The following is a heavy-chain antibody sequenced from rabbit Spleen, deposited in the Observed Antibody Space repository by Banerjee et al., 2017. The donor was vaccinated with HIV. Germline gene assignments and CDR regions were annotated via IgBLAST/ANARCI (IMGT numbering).Heavy chain of an antibody. J-gene: IGHJ4*01. CDR3: ARGLSSDYPCYFNL. CDR2: IYSGSSGST. CDR1: GFDFTSTYY. D-gene: IGHD1-1*01. V-gene: IGHV1S40*01. Sequence: QSLEESGGDLVKPGASLTLTCKASGFDFTSTYYMCWVRQAPGKGLEWIACIYSGSSGSTYYASWAKGRFTISKTSSTTVTLQMTSLTAADTATYFCARGLSSDYPCYFNLWGQGTLVTVS.